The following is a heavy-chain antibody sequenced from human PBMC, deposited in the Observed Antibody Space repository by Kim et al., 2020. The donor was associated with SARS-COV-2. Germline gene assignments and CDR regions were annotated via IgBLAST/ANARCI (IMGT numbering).Heavy chain of an antibody. CDR3: ARDLTMVRGVDYGMDV. CDR2: TYYRSKWYN. J-gene: IGHJ6*02. Sequence: SQTLSLTCAISGDSVSSNSAAWNWIRQSPSRGLEWLGRTYYRSKWYNDYAVSVKSRIAINPDTSKNQFSLQLNSVTPEDTAVYYCARDLTMVRGVDYGMDVWGQRTTPTVSS. V-gene: IGHV6-1*01. D-gene: IGHD3-10*01. CDR1: GDSVSSNSAA.